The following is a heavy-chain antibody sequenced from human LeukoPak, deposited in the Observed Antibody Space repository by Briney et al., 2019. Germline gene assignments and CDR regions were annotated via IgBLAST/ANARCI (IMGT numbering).Heavy chain of an antibody. V-gene: IGHV3-74*03. D-gene: IGHD2-2*01. CDR1: GLTFNSYW. CDR2: INGDASNT. Sequence: GGSLRLSCAASGLTFNSYWMHWVRQVAGKGLVWVARINGDASNTTYADSVKGRFTISRDNAKNTLYLQMNSPRVGDTAVYYCARAMPHDNWFDPWGQGSLVTVSS. J-gene: IGHJ5*02. CDR3: ARAMPHDNWFDP.